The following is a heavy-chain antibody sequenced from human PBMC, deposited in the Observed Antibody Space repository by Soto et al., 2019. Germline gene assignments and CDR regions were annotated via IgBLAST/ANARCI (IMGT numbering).Heavy chain of an antibody. CDR2: IYPGDSDT. J-gene: IGHJ1*01. Sequence: GESLKISCKGSGYSFTSYWIGWVRHMPGKGLEWMGIIYPGDSDTRYSPSFQGQVTISADKSINTAYLQWSSLKASDTAMYYCARHLRGYCSGVSCYSSEYFQHWGQGTLVTVSS. V-gene: IGHV5-51*01. CDR1: GYSFTSYW. CDR3: ARHLRGYCSGVSCYSSEYFQH. D-gene: IGHD2-15*01.